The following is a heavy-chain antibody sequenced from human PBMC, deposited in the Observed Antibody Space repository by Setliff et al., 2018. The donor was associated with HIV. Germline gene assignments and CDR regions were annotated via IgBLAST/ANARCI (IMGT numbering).Heavy chain of an antibody. D-gene: IGHD1-1*01. CDR1: GFTPSDYY. Sequence: GGSLRLSCEGSGFTPSDYYMNWIRQAPGKGLEWISYISSTGSARHYADSVQGRFSISRDNAKKSLYLQMNNLRAEDSAVYYCVATGTLFYLYRDIWGKGTTVTVS. V-gene: IGHV3-11*01. J-gene: IGHJ6*03. CDR3: VATGTLFYLYRDI. CDR2: ISSTGSAR.